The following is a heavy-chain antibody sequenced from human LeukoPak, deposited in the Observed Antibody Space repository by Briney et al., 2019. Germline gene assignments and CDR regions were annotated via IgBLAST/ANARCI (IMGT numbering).Heavy chain of an antibody. J-gene: IGHJ3*02. CDR1: GGTFSSYA. Sequence: ASVKVSCKASGGTFSSYAISWVRQAPGQGLEWMGGIIPIFGTANYAQKFQGRVTITADESTSTAYMELSSLRSEDTAVYYCARDLENGYIDPDDAFDIWGQVTMVTVSS. V-gene: IGHV1-69*01. D-gene: IGHD5-24*01. CDR2: IIPIFGTA. CDR3: ARDLENGYIDPDDAFDI.